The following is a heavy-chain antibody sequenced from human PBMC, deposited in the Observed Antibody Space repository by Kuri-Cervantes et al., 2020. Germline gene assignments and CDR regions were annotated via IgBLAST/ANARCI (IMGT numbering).Heavy chain of an antibody. J-gene: IGHJ5*02. CDR2: INAGNGNT. CDR3: ARGTYYMIVATTKFDP. D-gene: IGHD5-12*01. V-gene: IGHV1-3*01. CDR1: GYTFTSYA. Sequence: ASVKVSCKASGYTFTSYAMHWVRQAPGQRLEWMGWINAGNGNTKYSQKFQGRVTITRDTSASTAYMELSSLRSEDTAVYYCARGTYYMIVATTKFDPWGQGTLVTDSS.